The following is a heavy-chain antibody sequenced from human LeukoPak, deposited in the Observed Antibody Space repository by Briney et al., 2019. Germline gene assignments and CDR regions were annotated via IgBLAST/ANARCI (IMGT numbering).Heavy chain of an antibody. Sequence: GGSLRLSCAVSGFTFSNAWMSWVRQPPGKGLEWVGRIKSKTDGGTADYAAPVKGRFTISRDNSKNTLYLQMNSLRAEDTAVYYCAKCSIAPRIWFGELKTWGQGTLVTVSS. CDR1: GFTFSNAW. CDR3: AKCSIAPRIWFGELKT. D-gene: IGHD3-10*01. J-gene: IGHJ5*02. CDR2: IKSKTDGGTA. V-gene: IGHV3-15*01.